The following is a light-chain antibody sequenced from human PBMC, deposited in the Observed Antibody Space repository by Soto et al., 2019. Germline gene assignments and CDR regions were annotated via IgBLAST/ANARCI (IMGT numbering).Light chain of an antibody. Sequence: EIVLTQSPGTLSLSPGERDTLSCRASQSLTSSYLAWYQQKPGQDPRLLIYGASSRATGIQDRFTGSGSGTDFTLTISRLEPEDFAVYYCQQYDGSPRTFGEGTEVEIK. J-gene: IGKJ1*01. V-gene: IGKV3-20*01. CDR2: GAS. CDR3: QQYDGSPRT. CDR1: QSLTSSY.